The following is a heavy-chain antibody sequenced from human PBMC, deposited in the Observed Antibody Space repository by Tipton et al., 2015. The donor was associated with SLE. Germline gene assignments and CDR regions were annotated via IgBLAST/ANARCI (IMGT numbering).Heavy chain of an antibody. CDR2: IYHSGST. D-gene: IGHD3-10*01. J-gene: IGHJ6*02. CDR1: GGSISSGGYS. V-gene: IGHV4-30-2*01. CDR3: ARGYGSGSYDYYYGMDV. Sequence: TLSLTCTVSGGSISSGGYSWSWIRQPPGKGLEWIGYIYHSGSTYYNPSLKSRVTISVDRSKNQFSLKLSSVTAADTAVYYCARGYGSGSYDYYYGMDVWGQGTTVTASS.